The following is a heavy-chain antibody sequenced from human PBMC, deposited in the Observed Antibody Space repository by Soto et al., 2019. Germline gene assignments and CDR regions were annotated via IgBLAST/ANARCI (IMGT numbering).Heavy chain of an antibody. CDR1: GGTFSDLA. J-gene: IGHJ4*02. CDR2: IIPLFGTP. D-gene: IGHD5-12*01. Sequence: QVHLVQSGAEVKKPGSSVKVSCQTSGGTFSDLAFSWVRQAPRQGLEWVGGIIPLFGTPNYAREFQGRVSISADESSNTVYMELRSLRSEDTAVYYCASERVAEMATGGYFDNWGQGTLVNVAS. CDR3: ASERVAEMATGGYFDN. V-gene: IGHV1-69*01.